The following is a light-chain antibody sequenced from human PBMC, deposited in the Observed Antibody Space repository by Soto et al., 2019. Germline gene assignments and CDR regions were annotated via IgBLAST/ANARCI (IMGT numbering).Light chain of an antibody. V-gene: IGLV2-23*01. CDR1: SCDIGSYQL. CDR3: CSCARSSFVV. Sequence: QSVLTQPASVSGSPRQSITISCTGTSCDIGSYQLVSWYQQHPGKAPKLIIYEGSKRPSGVSNRFSGSKSGNTASLTISGLQNEDEADYYCCSCARSSFVVFGGGTKVTVL. J-gene: IGLJ2*01. CDR2: EGS.